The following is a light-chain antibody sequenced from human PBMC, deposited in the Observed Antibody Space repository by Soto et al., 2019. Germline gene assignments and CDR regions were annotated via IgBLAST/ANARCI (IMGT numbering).Light chain of an antibody. CDR2: GAS. CDR1: QSVSSSF. J-gene: IGKJ4*01. V-gene: IGKV3-20*01. CDR3: QQYGSSPLT. Sequence: ENVLTQSPGTLSLSPGDRATLSCRASQSVSSSFLAWYQQKPGQAPRLLIYGASNRASGIPDRFSGSGSGTDFTLTITRLEPGDFAVYYCQQYGSSPLTFGGGNKVEIK.